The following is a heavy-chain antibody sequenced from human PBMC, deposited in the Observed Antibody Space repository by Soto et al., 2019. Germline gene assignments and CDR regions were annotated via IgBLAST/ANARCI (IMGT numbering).Heavy chain of an antibody. CDR3: ARSYCGSTGCYGWFDP. CDR2: INAGNGNT. J-gene: IGHJ5*02. CDR1: GYTFTSYA. V-gene: IGHV1-3*01. D-gene: IGHD2-2*01. Sequence: QVQLVQSGAEVKKPGASVKVSCKASGYTFTSYAMHWVRQAPGQRLEWMGWINAGNGNTKYSQKFQGRVTITRDTXAXXAYMELSSLRSDDTAVYYCARSYCGSTGCYGWFDPWGQGTLVTVSS.